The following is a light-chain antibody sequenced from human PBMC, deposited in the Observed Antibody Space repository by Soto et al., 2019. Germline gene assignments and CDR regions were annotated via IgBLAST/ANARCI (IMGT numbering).Light chain of an antibody. Sequence: QSVLTQPASVSGSPGQSITISCTGSSNDLAAYIYVSWYQQHPGKVPKLMIYDASERPSGVSDRFSGSRSGDTASLTISGLQAEDEADYYCSAITTSVTHVFGTGTKLTVL. CDR3: SAITTSVTHV. CDR1: SNDLAAYIY. CDR2: DAS. V-gene: IGLV2-14*01. J-gene: IGLJ1*01.